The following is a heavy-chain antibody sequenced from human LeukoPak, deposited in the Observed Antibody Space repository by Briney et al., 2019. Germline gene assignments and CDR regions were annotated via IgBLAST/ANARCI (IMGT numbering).Heavy chain of an antibody. D-gene: IGHD1-26*01. CDR3: ARERRVGYSGSYERYFDY. CDR2: IIPIFGTA. J-gene: IGHJ4*02. CDR1: GGTFSSYA. V-gene: IGHV1-69*05. Sequence: SVKVSCKASGGTFSSYAISWVRQAPGQGLEWMGGIIPIFGTANYAQKFQGRVTITTDESTSTAYMELSSLRSEDTAVYYCARERRVGYSGSYERYFDYWGQGTLVTVSS.